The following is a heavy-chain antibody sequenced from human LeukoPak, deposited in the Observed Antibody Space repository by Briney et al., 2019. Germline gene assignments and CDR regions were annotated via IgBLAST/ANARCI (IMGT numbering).Heavy chain of an antibody. CDR3: ARDREWGYFDY. D-gene: IGHD3-3*01. CDR2: ISSSNSYT. J-gene: IGHJ4*02. Sequence: GGSLRLSCAASGFTFSDYYMSWIRQAPGKGLEWVSYISSSNSYTNYADSVKGRFTISRDSAKNSLYLQMNSLRAEDAAVYYCARDREWGYFDYWGQGTLVTVSS. CDR1: GFTFSDYY. V-gene: IGHV3-11*06.